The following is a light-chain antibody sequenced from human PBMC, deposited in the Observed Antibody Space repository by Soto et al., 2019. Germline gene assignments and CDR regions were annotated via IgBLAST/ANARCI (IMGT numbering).Light chain of an antibody. Sequence: EIVLTQSPDTLSLSPGERATLSCRASQSFSSSYLAWYQQRRGPPPRLLIYGTSKRATGIPDRFSGSGFDKDFTLTISSLDPEDSAVYYCQQYNNWPPLTFGGGTKVEIK. CDR1: QSFSSSY. V-gene: IGKV3-20*01. CDR3: QQYNNWPPLT. CDR2: GTS. J-gene: IGKJ4*01.